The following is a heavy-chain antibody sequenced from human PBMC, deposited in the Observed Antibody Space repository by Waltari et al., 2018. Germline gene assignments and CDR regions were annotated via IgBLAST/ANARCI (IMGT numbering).Heavy chain of an antibody. Sequence: QVQLVQSGAEVKKPGASVKVSCKASGYTFTGYYMHWVRPAPGQGLEWMGWINPNSGGTNYAQKFQGRVTMTRDTSISTAYMELSRLRSDDTAVYYCAREGDITIFGVVQGWFDPWGQGTLVTVSS. CDR3: AREGDITIFGVVQGWFDP. CDR2: INPNSGGT. D-gene: IGHD3-3*01. J-gene: IGHJ5*02. CDR1: GYTFTGYY. V-gene: IGHV1-2*02.